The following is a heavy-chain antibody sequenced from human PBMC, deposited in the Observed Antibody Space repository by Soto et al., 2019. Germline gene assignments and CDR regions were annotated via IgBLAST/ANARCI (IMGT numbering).Heavy chain of an antibody. Sequence: PGGSLRLSCAASGITFSSYEMNWVRQAPGKGLEWVSYISSSGSTIYYADSVKGRFTISRDNAKNSLYLQMNSLRAEDTAVYYCARVRLGGMDVWGQGTTVTVSS. J-gene: IGHJ6*02. CDR3: ARVRLGGMDV. CDR2: ISSSGSTI. D-gene: IGHD2-21*01. CDR1: GITFSSYE. V-gene: IGHV3-48*03.